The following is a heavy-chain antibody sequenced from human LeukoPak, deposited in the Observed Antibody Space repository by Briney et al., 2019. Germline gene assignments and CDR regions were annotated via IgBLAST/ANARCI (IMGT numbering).Heavy chain of an antibody. CDR3: ARGDHCSSTSCHLDY. V-gene: IGHV4-34*01. CDR2: INHSGST. J-gene: IGHJ4*02. Sequence: SETLSLTCTVSGGSISGYYWSWIRQPPGKGLEWIGEINHSGSTNYNPSLKSRVTISVDTSKNQFSLKLSSVTAADTAVYYCARGDHCSSTSCHLDYWGQGTLVTVSS. D-gene: IGHD2-2*01. CDR1: GGSISGYY.